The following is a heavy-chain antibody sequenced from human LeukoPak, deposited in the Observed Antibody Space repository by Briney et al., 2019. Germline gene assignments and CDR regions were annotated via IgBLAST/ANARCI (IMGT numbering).Heavy chain of an antibody. J-gene: IGHJ4*02. D-gene: IGHD2-2*01. CDR1: GGSISSGSYY. CDR3: ASTGDCSSTSCSWYFFDY. V-gene: IGHV4-61*02. Sequence: PSETLSLTCTVSGGSISSGSYYWSWIRQPAGKGLEWIGRIYTSGSTNYNPSLKSRVTISVDTSKNQFSLKLTSVTAADTAVYYCASTGDCSSTSCSWYFFDYWGQGALVTVSS. CDR2: IYTSGST.